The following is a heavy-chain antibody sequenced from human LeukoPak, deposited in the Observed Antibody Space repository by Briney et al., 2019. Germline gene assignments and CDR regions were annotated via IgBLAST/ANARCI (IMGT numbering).Heavy chain of an antibody. CDR3: ARVLLERPGIDSFDM. D-gene: IGHD1-1*01. Sequence: ARSLRLSCGASEFSLRSYSMDWVRQAPRKGLEWVSHINSGGRNIYYAESVKGRFTISRDNAGNSLYLHMNGLRGEDTAVYYCARVLLERPGIDSFDMWGQGEMVTVSS. V-gene: IGHV3-48*01. J-gene: IGHJ3*02. CDR1: EFSLRSYS. CDR2: INSGGRNI.